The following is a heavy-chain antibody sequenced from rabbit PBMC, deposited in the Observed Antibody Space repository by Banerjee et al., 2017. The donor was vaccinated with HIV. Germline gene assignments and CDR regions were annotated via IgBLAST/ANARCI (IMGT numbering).Heavy chain of an antibody. CDR3: AGGYGSYDRYGMDL. V-gene: IGHV1S45*01. J-gene: IGHJ6*01. D-gene: IGHD6-1*01. CDR1: GIDFSSYYY. CDR2: IYAGSGRA. Sequence: QQQLEESGGGLVKPGGTLTLTCKASGIDFSSYYYMCWVRQASGKGLEWIAMIYAGSGRAYYASWVNGRFTISKTSSTTVTLQMTSLTAADAATYFCAGGYGSYDRYGMDLWGPGTLVTVS.